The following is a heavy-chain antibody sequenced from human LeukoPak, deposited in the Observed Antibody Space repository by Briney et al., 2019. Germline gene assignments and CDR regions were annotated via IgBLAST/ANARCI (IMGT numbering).Heavy chain of an antibody. J-gene: IGHJ4*02. CDR2: ISSSSSYI. D-gene: IGHD3-22*01. Sequence: GGSLRLSCAASEFTFSSYSMNRVRQAPGEGLEWVSSISSSSSYIYYADSVKGRFTISRDNAKNSLYLQMNSLRAEDTAVYYCARDRQGTYYYDSRGHYYFDYWGQGTLVTVSS. V-gene: IGHV3-21*01. CDR1: EFTFSSYS. CDR3: ARDRQGTYYYDSRGHYYFDY.